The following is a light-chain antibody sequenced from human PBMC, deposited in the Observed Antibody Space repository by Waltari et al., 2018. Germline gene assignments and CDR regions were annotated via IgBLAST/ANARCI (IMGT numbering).Light chain of an antibody. V-gene: IGLV3-21*03. CDR3: QVWDDTRDQPV. CDR1: NIRDKT. CDR2: DTT. Sequence: SYVLTPPPSVSVAPGKTARISCAGQNIRDKTVYWYQQKPGQAPVVVIYDTTVRPSGIPDRFSGSDPATLTIARVEAGDEADYYCQVWDDTRDQPVFGGGTRLTVL. J-gene: IGLJ2*01.